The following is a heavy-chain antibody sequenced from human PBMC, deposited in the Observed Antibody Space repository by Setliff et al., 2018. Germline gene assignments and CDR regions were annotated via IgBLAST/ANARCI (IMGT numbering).Heavy chain of an antibody. V-gene: IGHV4-4*07. CDR3: TRGPDGYTYQGAFDI. J-gene: IGHJ3*02. CDR2: IYITGNP. Sequence: PSETLSLTCAVSGASIRQTSYFWTWVRQPAGKGLEWIGHIYITGNPNVNPSLKSRVAMSLDNSGNQFSLKLSSVTAADTAVYYCTRGPDGYTYQGAFDIWGQGTMVTVSS. CDR1: GASIRQTSYF. D-gene: IGHD5-12*01.